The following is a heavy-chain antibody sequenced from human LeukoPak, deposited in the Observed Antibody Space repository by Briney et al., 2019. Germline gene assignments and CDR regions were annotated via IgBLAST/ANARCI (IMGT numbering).Heavy chain of an antibody. CDR1: GYTFTGYY. J-gene: IGHJ1*01. CDR2: INPNSGGT. Sequence: GASVKVSCKASGYTFTGYYMHWVRQAPGQGLEWMGWINPNSGGTNYAQKFQGWVTMTRDTSISTAYMELSRLRSDDTAVYYCTTGIWDYGDSLSFYWGQGTLVTVSS. V-gene: IGHV1-2*04. CDR3: TTGIWDYGDSLSFY. D-gene: IGHD4-17*01.